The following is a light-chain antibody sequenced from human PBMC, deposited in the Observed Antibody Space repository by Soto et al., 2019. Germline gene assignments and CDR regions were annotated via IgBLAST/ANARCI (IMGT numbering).Light chain of an antibody. CDR1: NSDVGGYKY. CDR2: EVS. Sequence: QSAPTQPASVSGSPGQSITISCTGTNSDVGGYKYVSWYQQHPGKAPKLIIYEVSDRPPGVSNRFSGSKSGNTASLTISGLQAEDEADYYCRSFTSSKTFVFGTGTKVTVL. V-gene: IGLV2-14*01. CDR3: RSFTSSKTFV. J-gene: IGLJ1*01.